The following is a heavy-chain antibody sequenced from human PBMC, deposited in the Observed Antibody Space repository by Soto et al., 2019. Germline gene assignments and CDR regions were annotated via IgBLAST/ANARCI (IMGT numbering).Heavy chain of an antibody. CDR3: ARRGSGSYYDY. Sequence: VQLLESGGGLVQPGGSLRLTCAASGFTFSSYAMRWVRQAPGKGLEWVSAISGSGGSTYYADSVKGRFTISRDNSKNTLYLQMNSLRAEDTAVYYCARRGSGSYYDYWGQGTLVTVSS. CDR1: GFTFSSYA. D-gene: IGHD1-26*01. J-gene: IGHJ4*02. CDR2: ISGSGGST. V-gene: IGHV3-23*01.